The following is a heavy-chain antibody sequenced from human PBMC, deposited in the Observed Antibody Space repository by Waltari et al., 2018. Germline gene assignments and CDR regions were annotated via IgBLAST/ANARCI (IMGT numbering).Heavy chain of an antibody. V-gene: IGHV3-23*01. CDR1: GFIFNDYA. CDR3: AKTRDSGYHYGMDV. Sequence: EVQLLESGGGLIQPGGSLRISCEVSGFIFNDYAMTWVRQAPGEGLEWVSSISAGGDTTYYADSVKGRFTISRDDSRKTLYLQMNSLRADDTALYYCAKTRDSGYHYGMDVWGQGTTVTVSS. J-gene: IGHJ6*01. CDR2: ISAGGDTT. D-gene: IGHD3-22*01.